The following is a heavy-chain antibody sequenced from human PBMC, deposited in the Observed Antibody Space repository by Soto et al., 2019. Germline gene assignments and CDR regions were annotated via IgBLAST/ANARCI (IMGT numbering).Heavy chain of an antibody. V-gene: IGHV1-8*01. J-gene: IGHJ4*02. CDR2: MNPNSGNT. D-gene: IGHD2-15*01. CDR3: AVYHIGFWVVAAKFVNY. Sequence: QVQLVQSGAEVKKPWASVKVSCKASGYTFTSYDINWVRQATGQGLEWMGWMNPNSGNTGYAQKFQGRVTMTRNTSISTAYMELSSLRSEETAVYYCAVYHIGFWVVAAKFVNYWGQGTLVTVSS. CDR1: GYTFTSYD.